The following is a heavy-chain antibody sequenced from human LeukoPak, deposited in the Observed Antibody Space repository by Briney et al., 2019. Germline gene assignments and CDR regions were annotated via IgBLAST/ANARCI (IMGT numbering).Heavy chain of an antibody. CDR1: GFTFSSYG. CDR2: IWYDGSNK. CDR3: AKDLSNGSGNY. Sequence: PGGSLRLSCAASGFTFSSYGMHWVRQAPGKGLEWVAVIWYDGSNKYYADSVKGRFTISRDNSKNTLYLQMNSLRAEDTAVYHCAKDLSNGSGNYWGQGTLVTVSS. V-gene: IGHV3-33*06. D-gene: IGHD3-10*01. J-gene: IGHJ4*02.